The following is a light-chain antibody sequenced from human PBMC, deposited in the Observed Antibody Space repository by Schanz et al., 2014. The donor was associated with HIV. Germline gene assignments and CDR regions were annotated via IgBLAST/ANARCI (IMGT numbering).Light chain of an antibody. Sequence: EIVLTQSPATLSLSPGERATLSCRASQSVSSYLAWYQQKPGQAPRLLIYDASNRATGIPARFSGSGSGTDFTLTISSLEPEDFAVYYCQQYGSPTWTFGQGTKVEIK. CDR1: QSVSSY. CDR3: QQYGSPTWT. J-gene: IGKJ1*01. V-gene: IGKV3-11*01. CDR2: DAS.